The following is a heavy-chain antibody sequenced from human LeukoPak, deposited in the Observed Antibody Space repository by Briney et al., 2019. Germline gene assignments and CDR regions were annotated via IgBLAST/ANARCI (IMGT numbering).Heavy chain of an antibody. CDR2: IYTSGST. J-gene: IGHJ3*02. V-gene: IGHV4-4*07. Sequence: SETLSLTCTVSGGSISSYYWSWIRQPAGKGLEWIGRIYTSGSTNYNPSLKSRVTMSVDTSKNQFSLKLSSVTAADTAVYYCARAPYYYDSGGHLADDAFDIWGQGTMVTVSS. CDR3: ARAPYYYDSGGHLADDAFDI. CDR1: GGSISSYY. D-gene: IGHD3-22*01.